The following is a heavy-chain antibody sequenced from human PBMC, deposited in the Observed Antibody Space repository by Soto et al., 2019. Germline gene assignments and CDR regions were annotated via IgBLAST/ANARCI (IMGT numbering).Heavy chain of an antibody. CDR3: AKEGYSSGWHNMAYFDY. D-gene: IGHD6-19*01. J-gene: IGHJ4*02. CDR1: GFTFSSYG. Sequence: GGSLRLSCAASGFTFSSYGMHWVRQAPGKGLEWVAVISYDGSNKYYADSVKGRFTISRDNSKNTLYLQMNSLRAEDTAVYYCAKEGYSSGWHNMAYFDYWGQGTLVTVSS. V-gene: IGHV3-30*18. CDR2: ISYDGSNK.